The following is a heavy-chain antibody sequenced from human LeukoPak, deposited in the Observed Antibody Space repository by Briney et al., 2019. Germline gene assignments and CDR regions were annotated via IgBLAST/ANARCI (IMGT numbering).Heavy chain of an antibody. V-gene: IGHV4-34*01. J-gene: IGHJ4*02. Sequence: SETLSLTCAVYGGSFSGYYWSWIRQPPGKGLEWIGEINHSGSTNYNPFLKSRVTISVDTSKNQFSLKLSSVTAADTAMYYCARSYYDFWSGYYLDYWGQGTLVTVSS. D-gene: IGHD3-3*01. CDR3: ARSYYDFWSGYYLDY. CDR2: INHSGST. CDR1: GGSFSGYY.